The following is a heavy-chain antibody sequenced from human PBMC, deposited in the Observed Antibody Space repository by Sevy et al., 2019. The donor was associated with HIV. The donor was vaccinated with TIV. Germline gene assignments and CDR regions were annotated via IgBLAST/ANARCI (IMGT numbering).Heavy chain of an antibody. D-gene: IGHD5-12*01. V-gene: IGHV3-49*03. Sequence: GGSLRLSCVASVFTFGDYGMSWYRQAPGKGLEWVSFIRSKTYGETAQYVASVGGRFTISRDDSKGIAYLQMNSLKAEDTAVYFCTASRGYDFIINHWGQGTLVTVSS. J-gene: IGHJ5*02. CDR3: TASRGYDFIINH. CDR1: VFTFGDYG. CDR2: IRSKTYGETA.